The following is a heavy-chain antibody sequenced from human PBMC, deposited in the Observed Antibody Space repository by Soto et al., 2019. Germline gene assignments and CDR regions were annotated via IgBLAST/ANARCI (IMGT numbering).Heavy chain of an antibody. D-gene: IGHD3-22*01. CDR2: IKSKTDGGTT. Sequence: EVQLVESGGGLVKPGGSLRLSCAASGFTFSNAWMNWVRQAPGKGLEWVGRIKSKTDGGTTDYAAPVKGRFTISRDDSKNTLYLQMNSLKTEDTAVYYCQVDWAYYYDSSGYELDYWGQGTLVTVSS. CDR1: GFTFSNAW. CDR3: QVDWAYYYDSSGYELDY. J-gene: IGHJ4*02. V-gene: IGHV3-15*07.